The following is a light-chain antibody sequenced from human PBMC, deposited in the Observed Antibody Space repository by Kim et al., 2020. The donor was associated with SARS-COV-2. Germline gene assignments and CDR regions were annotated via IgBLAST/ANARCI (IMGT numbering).Light chain of an antibody. V-gene: IGKV3-15*01. CDR2: DAS. J-gene: IGKJ4*01. Sequence: EIVMTQSPVTLSVSPGERATLSCRASQSISTNLAWYQQKPGQPPRLLIYDASTRGTNIPARFSGSGSGTEFTLTISSLQSEDFAIYYCQQYSNWPPVTFGGGTKVDIK. CDR3: QQYSNWPPVT. CDR1: QSISTN.